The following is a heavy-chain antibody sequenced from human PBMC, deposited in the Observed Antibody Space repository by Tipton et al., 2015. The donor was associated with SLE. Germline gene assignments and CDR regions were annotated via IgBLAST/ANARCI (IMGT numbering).Heavy chain of an antibody. J-gene: IGHJ4*02. CDR3: ARLISFSSSWYYFDS. V-gene: IGHV4-4*09. Sequence: TLSLTCTVSSGSINTPYWSWIRQPPGKGLEWIGNIYNSGGTNYNPSLKSRVTMSADTSKNQFSLMLSSVTGADTAVYYCARLISFSSSWYYFDSWGQGTLVTVSS. D-gene: IGHD6-13*01. CDR1: SGSINTPY. CDR2: IYNSGGT.